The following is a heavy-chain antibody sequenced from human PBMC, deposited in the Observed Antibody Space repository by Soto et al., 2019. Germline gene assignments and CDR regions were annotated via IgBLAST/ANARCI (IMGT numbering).Heavy chain of an antibody. CDR1: GFTFDDYT. CDR3: ARAHEVAWFDS. Sequence: LRLSCAASGFTFDDYTMHWVRQAPGKGLEWVSLISWDGGSTYYADSVKGRFTISRDNDKNSLYLQMNNLRAEDTATYYCARAHEVAWFDSWGLGTLVTVSS. V-gene: IGHV3-43*01. CDR2: ISWDGGST. D-gene: IGHD2-15*01. J-gene: IGHJ5*01.